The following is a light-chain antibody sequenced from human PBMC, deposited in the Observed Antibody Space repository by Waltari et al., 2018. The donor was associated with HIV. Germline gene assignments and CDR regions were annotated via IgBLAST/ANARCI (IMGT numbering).Light chain of an antibody. V-gene: IGKV1-5*03. CDR2: KAS. Sequence: DIQMTQSPSTLSASVGDRVTITCRASQSISSWLAWYQQKPGKAHKLLIYKASSLESGVPSRFSGSGSGTEFTLTISSLQPDDFATYYCQQYNSYSRRTFGQGTKVEIK. J-gene: IGKJ1*01. CDR1: QSISSW. CDR3: QQYNSYSRRT.